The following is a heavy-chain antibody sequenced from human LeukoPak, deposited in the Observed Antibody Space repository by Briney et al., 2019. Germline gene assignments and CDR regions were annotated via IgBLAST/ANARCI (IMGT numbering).Heavy chain of an antibody. J-gene: IGHJ4*02. V-gene: IGHV3-7*01. Sequence: PGGSLRLSCAASGFSFRDYWMMWVRQAPGKGLEWVGNINQDGSETNYVDSVKGRFTISRDNAAISLYLQMNSLRAEDTAVYYCATDRKVRGWVPRFDFWGQGALVTVSS. CDR2: INQDGSET. CDR1: GFSFRDYW. CDR3: ATDRKVRGWVPRFDF. D-gene: IGHD1-14*01.